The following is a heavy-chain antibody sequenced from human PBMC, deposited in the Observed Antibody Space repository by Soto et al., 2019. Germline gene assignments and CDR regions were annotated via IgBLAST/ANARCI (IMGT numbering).Heavy chain of an antibody. J-gene: IGHJ4*02. CDR1: GVTLTNVW. D-gene: IGHD6-13*01. V-gene: IGHV3-15*07. Sequence: GGSLRLSCAVSGVTLTNVWMNWVRQAPGKGLEWVGRIKSKTDGGTTDYATPVKGRFTISRDDSKNTVYLQMNSLRPEDTSLYHCAKDNVAAIDYWGQGTRVTVSS. CDR3: AKDNVAAIDY. CDR2: IKSKTDGGTT.